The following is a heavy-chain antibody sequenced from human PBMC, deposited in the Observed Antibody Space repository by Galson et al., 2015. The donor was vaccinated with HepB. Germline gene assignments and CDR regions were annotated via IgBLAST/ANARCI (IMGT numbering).Heavy chain of an antibody. CDR3: AKGADFETVAGNLFDW. V-gene: IGHV3-23*01. Sequence: SLRLSCAASGFIFRNYAMSWVRQAPGKGLEWVSSISGVGTSTYYADSVKARFTISRGNSKNTLYLQMNSLRVEDTAIYYCAKGADFETVAGNLFDWWGQGTKVTVSS. CDR2: ISGVGTST. J-gene: IGHJ4*02. CDR1: GFIFRNYA. D-gene: IGHD6-13*01.